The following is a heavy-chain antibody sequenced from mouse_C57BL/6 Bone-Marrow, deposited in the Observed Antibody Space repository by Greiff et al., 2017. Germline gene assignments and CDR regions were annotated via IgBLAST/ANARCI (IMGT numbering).Heavy chain of an antibody. J-gene: IGHJ2*01. V-gene: IGHV14-4*01. D-gene: IGHD1-1*01. CDR1: GFNFKDDY. CDR3: TASHFTTVEDH. CDR2: IDPENGDT. Sequence: EVQLQQSGAELVRPGASVKLSCTASGFNFKDDYMHWVKQRPEQGLEWIGWIDPENGDTEYASKFQGRATITADTSSNTAYLQLSSLTSEDTAVYYDTASHFTTVEDHWGQGTTLTVSS.